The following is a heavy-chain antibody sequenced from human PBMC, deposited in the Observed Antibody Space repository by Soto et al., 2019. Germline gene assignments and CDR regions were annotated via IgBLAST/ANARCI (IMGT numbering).Heavy chain of an antibody. CDR1: GDTFNFYS. Sequence: QVQLVQSGAEVKRPGSSVKVSCKASGDTFNFYSINWVRQAPGLGLEWMGRVNPIVSMSNYAQKFQGRVTMTADKSTSTAYMELSGLRSEDTAIYYCAGSYGSGYRAFDYWGRGALVTVSS. CDR2: VNPIVSMS. CDR3: AGSYGSGYRAFDY. J-gene: IGHJ4*02. D-gene: IGHD3-10*01. V-gene: IGHV1-69*02.